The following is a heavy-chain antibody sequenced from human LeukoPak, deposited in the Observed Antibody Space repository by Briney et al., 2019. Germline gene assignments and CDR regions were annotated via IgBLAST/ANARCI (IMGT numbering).Heavy chain of an antibody. CDR3: ARDRINIAGRNENWFDP. V-gene: IGHV3-74*01. D-gene: IGHD6-6*01. CDR1: GFTFSTYF. CDR2: INGDGIST. Sequence: GGSLRLSCAASGFTFSTYFMHWVRQAPGKGLVWVSRINGDGISTTYADSVMGRFTISRDNAKNTLYLQMNSLRAEDTAVYYCARDRINIAGRNENWFDPWGQGTLVTVSS. J-gene: IGHJ5*02.